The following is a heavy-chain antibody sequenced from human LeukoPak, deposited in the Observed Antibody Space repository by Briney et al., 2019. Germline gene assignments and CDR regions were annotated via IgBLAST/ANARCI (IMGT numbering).Heavy chain of an antibody. Sequence: GGSLRLSCAASGFTFSSSAMSWVRQVPGKGLEWVSGISASGGSTYYADSVRGRFTISRDNSKNTLYVQMNSLRDEDTAVYYCAKDPPPPRWWELLGGWEAYYYGMDVWGQGTTVTVSS. CDR3: AKDPPPPRWWELLGGWEAYYYGMDV. J-gene: IGHJ6*02. D-gene: IGHD1-26*01. CDR2: ISASGGST. V-gene: IGHV3-23*01. CDR1: GFTFSSSA.